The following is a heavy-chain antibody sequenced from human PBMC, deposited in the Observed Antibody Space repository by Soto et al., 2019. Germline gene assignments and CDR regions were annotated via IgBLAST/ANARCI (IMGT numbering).Heavy chain of an antibody. CDR3: AKDAITMVRGFIRYYGTEV. D-gene: IGHD3-10*01. CDR1: GFTFDDYA. CDR2: ISWNSGSI. V-gene: IGHV3-9*01. Sequence: EVQLVESGGGLVQPGRSLRLSCAASGFTFDDYAMHWVRQAPGKGLEWVSGISWNSGSIGYADSVKGRFTISRDNAKNSLYLQMNSLRAEDTALYYCAKDAITMVRGFIRYYGTEVWGQGTTVTVSS. J-gene: IGHJ6*02.